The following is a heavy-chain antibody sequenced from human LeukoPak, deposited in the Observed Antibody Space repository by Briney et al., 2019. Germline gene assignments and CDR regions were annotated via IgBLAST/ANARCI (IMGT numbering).Heavy chain of an antibody. Sequence: ASVKVSCKASGYTFTSYAMNWVRQAPGQGLEWMGWINTNTGNPTYAQGFTGRFVFSLDTSVSTAYLQISSLKAEDTAVYYCARDGSRLLWFGELSLGAFGIWGQGTMVTVSS. CDR2: INTNTGNP. V-gene: IGHV7-4-1*02. D-gene: IGHD3-10*01. CDR1: GYTFTSYA. J-gene: IGHJ3*02. CDR3: ARDGSRLLWFGELSLGAFGI.